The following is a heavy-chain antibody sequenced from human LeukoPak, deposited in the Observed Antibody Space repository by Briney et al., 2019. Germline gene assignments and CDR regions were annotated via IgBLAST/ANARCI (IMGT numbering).Heavy chain of an antibody. CDR3: ARDRQGFLDY. V-gene: IGHV3-48*03. CDR1: GFTFSSYE. D-gene: IGHD2-15*01. CDR2: ISSSGSTI. Sequence: GGSLRLSCAASGFTFSSYEMNWVRQAPRKGMEWVSYISSSGSTIYYADSVKGRFTISRDHAKNSLYLQMNSLRAEDTAVYYCARDRQGFLDYWGQGTLVTVSS. J-gene: IGHJ4*02.